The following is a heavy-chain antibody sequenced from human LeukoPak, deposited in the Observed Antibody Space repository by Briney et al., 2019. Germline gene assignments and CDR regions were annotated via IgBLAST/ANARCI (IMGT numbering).Heavy chain of an antibody. J-gene: IGHJ4*02. CDR1: GYTFTSYG. CDR2: ISAYNGNT. Sequence: GASVKVSCKASGYTFTSYGISWVRQAPGQGLEWMGWISAYNGNTNYAQKLQGRVTMTTDTSTSTAYMELRSLGYDDTGVYYCTRDRDGRRPFDYWGQGTLVTVSS. CDR3: TRDRDGRRPFDY. D-gene: IGHD1-26*01. V-gene: IGHV1-18*01.